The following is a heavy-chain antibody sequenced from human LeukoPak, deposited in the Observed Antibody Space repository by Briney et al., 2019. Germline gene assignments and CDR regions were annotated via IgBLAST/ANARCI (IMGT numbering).Heavy chain of an antibody. J-gene: IGHJ4*02. CDR3: ARVWADYGTDY. D-gene: IGHD4-17*01. CDR2: INSGNTYI. V-gene: IGHV3-21*01. CDR1: GFTFSSYT. Sequence: GGPLRLSCAASGFTFSSYTMNWVRQAPGKGLEWVSLINSGNTYIHYADSVKGRFTISRDNAKNSLYLQMNSLRAEDTAVYYCARVWADYGTDYWGQGILVTVSS.